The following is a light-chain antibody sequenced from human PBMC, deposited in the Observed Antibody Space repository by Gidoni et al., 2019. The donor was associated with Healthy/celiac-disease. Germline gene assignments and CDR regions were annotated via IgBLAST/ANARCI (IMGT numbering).Light chain of an antibody. V-gene: IGKV3-20*01. CDR3: QQYGSSIFT. J-gene: IGKJ3*01. Sequence: EIVLTQSPGTLSLSPGERATLSCRASQCVSSSYLAWYQQKPGQAPKRLIYGASSRATGIPDRCSGSGSGTDFTLTISSLEPEDFAVYYCQQYGSSIFTFGPGTKVDIK. CDR2: GAS. CDR1: QCVSSSY.